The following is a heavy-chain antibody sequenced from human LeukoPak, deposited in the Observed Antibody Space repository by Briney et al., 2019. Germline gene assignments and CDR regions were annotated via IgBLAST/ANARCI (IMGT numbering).Heavy chain of an antibody. V-gene: IGHV3-23*01. CDR2: ISGSGGST. CDR3: AKIVGGSGSLYYFDY. CDR1: GFTFSSYA. Sequence: GGSLRLSCAASGFTFSSYAMSWVRQAPGKGLEWVSAISGSGGSTYYADSVKGRFTISRDNSKNTLYLQMNSPRAEDTAVYYCAKIVGGSGSLYYFDYWGQGTLVTVSS. D-gene: IGHD3-10*01. J-gene: IGHJ4*02.